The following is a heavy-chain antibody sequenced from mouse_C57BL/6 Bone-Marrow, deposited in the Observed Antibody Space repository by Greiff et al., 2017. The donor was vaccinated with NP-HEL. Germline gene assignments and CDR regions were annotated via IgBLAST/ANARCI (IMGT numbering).Heavy chain of an antibody. Sequence: QVQLQQPGAELVKPGASVKLSCKASGYTFTSYWMHWVKQRPGQGLEWIGMIHPNSGNTNYNEKFKSKATLTVDKSSSTAYMQLSSLTSEDSAVYYCARSEANPTGCYAMDYWGQGTSVTVSS. D-gene: IGHD1-1*01. CDR3: ARSEANPTGCYAMDY. V-gene: IGHV1-64*01. CDR2: IHPNSGNT. J-gene: IGHJ4*01. CDR1: GYTFTSYW.